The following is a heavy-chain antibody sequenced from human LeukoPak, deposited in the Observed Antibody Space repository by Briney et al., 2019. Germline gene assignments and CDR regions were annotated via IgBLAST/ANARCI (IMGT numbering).Heavy chain of an antibody. CDR1: GFTFSSYG. Sequence: GGSLRLSCAASGFTFSSYGMHWVRQAPGKGLEWVAFIRYDGSNKYYADSVKGRFTISRDNSKNTLYLQMNSLRAEDTAVYYCAKDLLGYCSSTSCSGTDYWGQGTLVTVSS. D-gene: IGHD2-2*01. J-gene: IGHJ4*02. CDR2: IRYDGSNK. CDR3: AKDLLGYCSSTSCSGTDY. V-gene: IGHV3-30*02.